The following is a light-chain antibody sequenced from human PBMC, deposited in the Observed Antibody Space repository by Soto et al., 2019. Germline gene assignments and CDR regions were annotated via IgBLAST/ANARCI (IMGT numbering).Light chain of an antibody. J-gene: IGKJ4*01. Sequence: EIVLTQSPATLYLSPGETATLSCRASQSVSSSLAWYQQKPGQTPRLLIYDVSNRATGIPARFSGSGSGTDFTLTVSSLEPEDFAVYYCQQRSNWPLTFGGGTKVEIK. CDR2: DVS. V-gene: IGKV3-11*01. CDR1: QSVSSS. CDR3: QQRSNWPLT.